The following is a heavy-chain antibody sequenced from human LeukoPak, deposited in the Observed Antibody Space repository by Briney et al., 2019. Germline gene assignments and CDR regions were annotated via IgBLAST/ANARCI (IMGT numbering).Heavy chain of an antibody. CDR2: IFSSGTT. J-gene: IGHJ4*02. Sequence: SETLSLTCTVFGGSINNDFWTWIRQPAGKGLEWIGRIFSSGTTNYNPSLKSRVTMSVDTSKNQFSLKLTSVTAADTAVYYCARNFRGGSTYLDYWGEGALVTVSS. CDR1: GGSINNDF. V-gene: IGHV4-4*07. CDR3: ARNFRGGSTYLDY. D-gene: IGHD1-26*01.